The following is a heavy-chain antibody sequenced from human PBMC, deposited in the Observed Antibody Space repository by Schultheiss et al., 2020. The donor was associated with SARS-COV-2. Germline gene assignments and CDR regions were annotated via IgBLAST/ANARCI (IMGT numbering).Heavy chain of an antibody. CDR2: FYYTGST. V-gene: IGHV4-59*08. J-gene: IGHJ1*01. D-gene: IGHD6-13*01. Sequence: SETLSLTCTVSGGSISGYDWTWIRQPPGKGLEWIGYFYYTGSTNYNPSLKSRVTISGDTSKNQFSLKLSSVTAADTAVYYCARLGAAAVGFQHWGQGTLVTVSS. CDR3: ARLGAAAVGFQH. CDR1: GGSISGYD.